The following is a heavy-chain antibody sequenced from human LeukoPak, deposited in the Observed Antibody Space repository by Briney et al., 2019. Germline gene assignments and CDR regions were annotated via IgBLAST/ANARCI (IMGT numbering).Heavy chain of an antibody. Sequence: PSETLSLTCTVSGGSISSYYWSWVRQPPGKGLEWIGYIYYSGSTNYNPSLKSRVTISVDTSKNQFSLSLSSVTAADTAVYYCARITMVRGGFRSYYYFYYMDVWGKGTTVTISS. D-gene: IGHD3-10*01. V-gene: IGHV4-59*12. CDR2: IYYSGST. CDR1: GGSISSYY. CDR3: ARITMVRGGFRSYYYFYYMDV. J-gene: IGHJ6*03.